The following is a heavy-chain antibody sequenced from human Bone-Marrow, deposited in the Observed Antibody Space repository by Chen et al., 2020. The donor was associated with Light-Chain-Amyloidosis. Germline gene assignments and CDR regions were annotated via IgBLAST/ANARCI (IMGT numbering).Heavy chain of an antibody. V-gene: IGHV1-8*01. CDR2: MNPNSGNT. Sequence: QVQLVQSGAEVKKPGASVKVSCKASGYTFTSYDINWVRQATGQGLEWMGWMNPNSGNTGYAQKFQGRVTMTRNTSISTAYMELSSLRSEDTAVYYCARGLWGWFDYQLAPGGYWGQGTLVTVSS. CDR3: ARGLWGWFDYQLAPGGY. D-gene: IGHD2-2*01. CDR1: GYTFTSYD. J-gene: IGHJ4*02.